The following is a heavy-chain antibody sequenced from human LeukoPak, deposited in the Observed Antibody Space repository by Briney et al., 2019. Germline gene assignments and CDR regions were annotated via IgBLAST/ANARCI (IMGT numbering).Heavy chain of an antibody. V-gene: IGHV4-4*07. J-gene: IGHJ5*01. CDR2: INSNGDT. CDR3: ARDRGLDGSDQLDS. Sequence: KPSETLSLTCTVSGGSISSYHWIWIRQPAGKGLEWIGRINSNGDTVYNPSLKSRATMSLDMTNNQLSLKLSSVTAADTAVYYCARDRGLDGSDQLDSWGPGTLVTVSS. CDR1: GGSISSYH. D-gene: IGHD3-10*01.